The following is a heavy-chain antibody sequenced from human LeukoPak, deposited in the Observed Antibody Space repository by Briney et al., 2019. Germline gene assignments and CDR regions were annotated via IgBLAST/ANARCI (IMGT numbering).Heavy chain of an antibody. D-gene: IGHD2-2*01. CDR2: INHSGST. J-gene: IGHJ6*03. CDR3: ARLGCGSSTSCYYYFYYYMDV. Sequence: SETLSLTCAVYGGSFSGYYWSWIRQPPGKGLEWIGEINHSGSTNYNPSPKSRVTISVDTSKNQFSLKLSSVTAADTAVYYCARLGCGSSTSCYYYFYYYMDVWGKGTTVTVSS. CDR1: GGSFSGYY. V-gene: IGHV4-34*01.